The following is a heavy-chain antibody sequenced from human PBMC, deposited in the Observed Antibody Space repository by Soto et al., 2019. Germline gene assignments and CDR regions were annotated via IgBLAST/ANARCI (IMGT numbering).Heavy chain of an antibody. V-gene: IGHV4-4*02. Sequence: SETLSLTCDVSGVSISSGNWWSWVRQPPGGGLEWIGEVYHDGSATYHPSLKRRATVSVDRISNRFSLRLNSVTAADTAIYYCARLVYDSRLNYLYFDYWGQGALVTVSS. CDR2: VYHDGSA. D-gene: IGHD3-22*01. CDR1: GVSISSGNW. J-gene: IGHJ4*02. CDR3: ARLVYDSRLNYLYFDY.